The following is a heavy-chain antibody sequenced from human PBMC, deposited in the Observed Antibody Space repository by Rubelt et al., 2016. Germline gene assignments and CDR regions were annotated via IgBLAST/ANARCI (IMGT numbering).Heavy chain of an antibody. Sequence: QVQLVQSGAAVKKPGASVKVSCKASGYTFTSYGISWVRQAPGQGLEWMGWISAYNGNTNYAQTLQGRGTMTTDTSTRTAYMVLRSLRADDTAVYYCARDLTYYLPAYWGQGTLVTVSS. J-gene: IGHJ4*02. CDR1: GYTFTSYG. CDR2: ISAYNGNT. D-gene: IGHD3-10*01. CDR3: ARDLTYYLPAY. V-gene: IGHV1-18*01.